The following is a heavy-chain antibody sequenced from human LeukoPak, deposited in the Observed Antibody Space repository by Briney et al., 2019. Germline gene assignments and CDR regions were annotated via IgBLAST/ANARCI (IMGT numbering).Heavy chain of an antibody. CDR2: ISGSGGST. V-gene: IGHV3-23*01. D-gene: IGHD4-23*01. J-gene: IGHJ4*02. Sequence: PGGSLRLSCAASGFTFSSYAMSWVRQAPGKGLEWVSAISGSGGSTYYADSVKGWFTISRDNSKNTLYLQMNSLRAEDTAVYYCATATVVTRPFDYWGQGTLVTVSS. CDR1: GFTFSSYA. CDR3: ATATVVTRPFDY.